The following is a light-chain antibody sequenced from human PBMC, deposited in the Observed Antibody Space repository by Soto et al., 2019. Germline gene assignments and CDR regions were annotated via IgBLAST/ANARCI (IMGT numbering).Light chain of an antibody. V-gene: IGKV3-20*01. J-gene: IGKJ2*01. CDR1: QSGSSSY. Sequence: EIVLTQSPGTLYLSPEERATLSCRASQSGSSSYLAWYQQKPGQAPRLLIYGASSRATGIPDRFSGSGSGTDFTLTISILEREDFAVYYCQQYSSSKEEYTVGQGTKLEIK. CDR3: QQYSSSKEEYT. CDR2: GAS.